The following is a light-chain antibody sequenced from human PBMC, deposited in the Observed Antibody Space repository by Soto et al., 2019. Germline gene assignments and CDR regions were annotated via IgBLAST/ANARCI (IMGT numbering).Light chain of an antibody. CDR2: DVS. Sequence: QSALTQPASVSGSPGQSIAISCTGTSSDVGGYNYVSWYQQHPGKAPKLMIYDVSNRPSGVSNRFSGSTSGNTASRTISGLQADDEADYYCSSYTSSSTYVFGTGTKGTVL. V-gene: IGLV2-14*01. CDR1: SSDVGGYNY. J-gene: IGLJ1*01. CDR3: SSYTSSSTYV.